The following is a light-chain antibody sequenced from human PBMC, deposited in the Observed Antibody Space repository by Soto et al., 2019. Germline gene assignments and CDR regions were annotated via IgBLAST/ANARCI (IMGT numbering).Light chain of an antibody. CDR3: AVWDDSLNGRV. Sequence: QCVLTQPPSASGTPGQRVTISCSGSSSNIGSNTINWYQQLPGTAPKLLIYSNNQRPSGVPDRFSGSKSGTSASLAISGLQSEDEADYYCAVWDDSLNGRVFGTGTKLTVL. J-gene: IGLJ1*01. CDR2: SNN. CDR1: SSNIGSNT. V-gene: IGLV1-44*01.